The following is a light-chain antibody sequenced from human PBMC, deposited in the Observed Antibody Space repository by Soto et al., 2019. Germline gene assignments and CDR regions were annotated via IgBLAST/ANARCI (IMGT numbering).Light chain of an antibody. V-gene: IGKV2-28*01. J-gene: IGKJ5*01. CDR1: HSVLHSNGYNY. Sequence: DIVMTQSPLALPVTPGEPASISCRSSHSVLHSNGYNYLDWYLQKPGQSPQLLIYLGSNRASGVPDRFSGSGSGTHFTLKISRVEAEDVGVYYCMQRREFPITFGQGTRLEIK. CDR2: LGS. CDR3: MQRREFPIT.